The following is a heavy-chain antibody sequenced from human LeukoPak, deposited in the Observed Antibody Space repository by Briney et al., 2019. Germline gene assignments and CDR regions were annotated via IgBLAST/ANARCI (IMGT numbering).Heavy chain of an antibody. CDR3: ATYYGSGSYSNGYYYYYMDV. J-gene: IGHJ6*03. Sequence: SVKVSCKASGGTFSSYAISWVRQAPGQGLEWMGGIIPIFGTANYAQKFQGRVTITADKSTSTAYMELSSLRSEDTAVYYCATYYGSGSYSNGYYYYYMDVWGKGTTVTVSS. V-gene: IGHV1-69*06. D-gene: IGHD3-10*01. CDR2: IIPIFGTA. CDR1: GGTFSSYA.